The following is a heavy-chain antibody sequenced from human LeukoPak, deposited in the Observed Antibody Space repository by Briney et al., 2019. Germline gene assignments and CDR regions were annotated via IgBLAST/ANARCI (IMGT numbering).Heavy chain of an antibody. Sequence: PSETLSLTCAVYGGSFSGYYWSWIRQPPGKGLEWIGEINHSGSTNYNPSLKSRVTISVDTSKNQFSLKLSSVTAADTAVYYCARGRYSSSWSTSKATLDYWGQGTLVTVSS. V-gene: IGHV4-34*01. J-gene: IGHJ4*02. CDR3: ARGRYSSSWSTSKATLDY. CDR1: GGSFSGYY. CDR2: INHSGST. D-gene: IGHD6-13*01.